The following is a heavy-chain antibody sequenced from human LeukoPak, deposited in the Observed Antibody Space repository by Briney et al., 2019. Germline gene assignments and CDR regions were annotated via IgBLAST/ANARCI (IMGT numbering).Heavy chain of an antibody. V-gene: IGHV3-23*01. CDR1: GFTFSSYA. CDR3: AKDEEGSWPVYYYYGMDV. Sequence: QPGGSLRLSCAASGFTFSSYAMSWVRQAPGKGLEWVSGISGSGGSTYYADSVKGRFTISRDNSKNTLYLQMNSLRAEDTAVYYCAKDEEGSWPVYYYYGMDVWGQGTTVTVSS. D-gene: IGHD6-13*01. J-gene: IGHJ6*02. CDR2: ISGSGGST.